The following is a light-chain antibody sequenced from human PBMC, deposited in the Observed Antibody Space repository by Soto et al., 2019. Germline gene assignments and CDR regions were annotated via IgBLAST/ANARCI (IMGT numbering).Light chain of an antibody. CDR2: EVS. Sequence: QSALTQPASVSGSPGQSITISCTGTSSDVGGYNYVSWYQQHPGKAHKLMIYEVSNRPSGVSNRFSGSKSCNTASLTISGLQAEAYADSYCSSYTSSSIDYVLGTGTKLTV. CDR1: SSDVGGYNY. J-gene: IGLJ1*01. CDR3: SSYTSSSIDYV. V-gene: IGLV2-14*01.